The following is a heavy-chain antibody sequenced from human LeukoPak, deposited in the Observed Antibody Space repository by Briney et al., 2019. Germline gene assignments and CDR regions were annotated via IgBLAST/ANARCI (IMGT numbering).Heavy chain of an antibody. CDR2: INPNSGGT. Sequence: VASVKVSCKASGYTFTGYYMHWVRQAPGQGLEWMGWINPNSGGTNYAQKFQGRVTMTRDTSTSTVYMELRSLTSDDTAVYYCARESLEGVKYYYGMDVWGQGTTVTVPS. D-gene: IGHD2-8*01. V-gene: IGHV1-2*02. CDR3: ARESLEGVKYYYGMDV. J-gene: IGHJ6*02. CDR1: GYTFTGYY.